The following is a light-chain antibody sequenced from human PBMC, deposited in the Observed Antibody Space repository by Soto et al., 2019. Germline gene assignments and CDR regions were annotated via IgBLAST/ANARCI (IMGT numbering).Light chain of an antibody. Sequence: QSALTQPPSVSGAPGQRVTLSCTESSSNIGAGYDVHWYQQLPGTAPKLLIYGNSNRPSGVPDRFSGSKSGTSASLAITGLQAEDEADYYCQSYDSSLSGSVFGTGTKVTV. CDR3: QSYDSSLSGSV. CDR2: GNS. J-gene: IGLJ1*01. CDR1: SSNIGAGYD. V-gene: IGLV1-40*01.